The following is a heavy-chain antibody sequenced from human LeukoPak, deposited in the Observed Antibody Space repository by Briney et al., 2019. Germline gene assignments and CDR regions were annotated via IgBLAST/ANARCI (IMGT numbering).Heavy chain of an antibody. CDR3: ASAWGYSSGGSFDY. J-gene: IGHJ4*02. D-gene: IGHD5-18*01. CDR1: GFTFSSYS. V-gene: IGHV3-48*01. Sequence: GGSLRLSCAASGFTFSSYSMNWVRQAPGKGLEWVSYISSSSSTIYYADSVKGRFTISRDNAKNSLYLQVNSLRAEDTAVYYCASAWGYSSGGSFDYWGQGTLVTVSS. CDR2: ISSSSSTI.